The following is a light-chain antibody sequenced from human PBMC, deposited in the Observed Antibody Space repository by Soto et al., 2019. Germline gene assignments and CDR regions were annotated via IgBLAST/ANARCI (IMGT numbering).Light chain of an antibody. J-gene: IGLJ3*02. V-gene: IGLV2-23*02. CDR3: CAYAATATGM. CDR2: ELN. Sequence: QSALTQPASVSGSPGQSITISCTGTSSDIGSYNLVSWYQHHPGKAPKLIIYELNKRPSGVSNRFSGSKSGNTASLTVAVLPDEDEAVYYCCAYAATATGMFGGGTKLTVL. CDR1: SSDIGSYNL.